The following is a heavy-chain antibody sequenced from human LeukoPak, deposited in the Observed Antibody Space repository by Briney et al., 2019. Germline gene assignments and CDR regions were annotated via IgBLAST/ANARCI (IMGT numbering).Heavy chain of an antibody. CDR1: GFTFSGYA. CDR2: INSDGSST. J-gene: IGHJ4*02. Sequence: GGSLRLSCEASGFTFSGYAMNWVRQAPGKRLVWVSRINSDGSSTSYADSVKGRFTISRDNAKNTLYLQMNSLRAEDTAVYYCASRLRFKLDWGQGTLVTVSS. CDR3: ASRLRFKLD. D-gene: IGHD3-3*01. V-gene: IGHV3-74*01.